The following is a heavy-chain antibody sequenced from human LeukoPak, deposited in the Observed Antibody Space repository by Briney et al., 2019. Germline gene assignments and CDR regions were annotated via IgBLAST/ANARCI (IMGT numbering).Heavy chain of an antibody. J-gene: IGHJ4*02. Sequence: GGSLRLSCAASGFTFSSYGMHWVRQAPGKGLEWGAVIWYDGSNKYYADSVKGRFTISRDNSKNTLYLQMNSLRAEDTAVYYCARDQVRYCSGGSCYFSLDYWGQGTLVTVSS. D-gene: IGHD2-15*01. CDR3: ARDQVRYCSGGSCYFSLDY. CDR2: IWYDGSNK. CDR1: GFTFSSYG. V-gene: IGHV3-33*01.